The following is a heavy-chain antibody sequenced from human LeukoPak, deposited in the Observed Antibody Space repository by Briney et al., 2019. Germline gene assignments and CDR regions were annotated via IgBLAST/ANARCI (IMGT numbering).Heavy chain of an antibody. D-gene: IGHD2-2*01. CDR1: GFTFSSYG. J-gene: IGHJ4*02. V-gene: IGHV3-30*18. CDR2: ISYDGSNK. Sequence: GRSLRLSCAASGFTFSSYGMHWVRQAPGKGLEWVAVISYDGSNKYYADSVKGRFTISRDNSKNTLYLQMNSLRAEDTAVYYCAKVVAPAAMGGDYFDYWGQGTLVTVSS. CDR3: AKVVAPAAMGGDYFDY.